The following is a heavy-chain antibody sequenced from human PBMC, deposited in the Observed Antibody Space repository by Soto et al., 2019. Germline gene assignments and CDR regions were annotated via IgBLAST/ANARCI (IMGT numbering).Heavy chain of an antibody. CDR2: INSDGSST. CDR3: ARNMYCSSTSCLNRYFDY. Sequence: EVQLVESGGGLVQPGGSLRLSCAASGFTFSSYWMHWVRQAPGKGLVWVSRINSDGSSTSYADSVKGRFTISRDNAKNTLYLQMNSLRAEDTAVYYCARNMYCSSTSCLNRYFDYWGQGTLVTVSS. J-gene: IGHJ4*02. D-gene: IGHD2-2*01. CDR1: GFTFSSYW. V-gene: IGHV3-74*01.